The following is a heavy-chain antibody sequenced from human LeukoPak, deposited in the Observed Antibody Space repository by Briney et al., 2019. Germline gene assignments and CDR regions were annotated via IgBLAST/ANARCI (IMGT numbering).Heavy chain of an antibody. CDR2: IYYSGST. V-gene: IGHV4-39*01. CDR1: GGSISRSNYY. D-gene: IGHD4-17*01. CDR3: ARRMIYGDFTNYYFDY. Sequence: PSETLSLTCTVFGGSISRSNYYWGWIRQPPGKGLEWIGSIYYSGSTYYNPSLKSRVTISVDTSKNQFSLKLSSVTAADTAVHYCARRMIYGDFTNYYFDYWGQGTLVTVSS. J-gene: IGHJ4*02.